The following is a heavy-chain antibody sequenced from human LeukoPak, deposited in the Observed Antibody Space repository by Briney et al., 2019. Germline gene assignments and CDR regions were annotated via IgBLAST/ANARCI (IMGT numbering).Heavy chain of an antibody. CDR2: LNSNGDAT. CDR3: ARESELGLGSYLY. J-gene: IGHJ4*02. Sequence: ASVKVSCKTSGFTLTNYYMQRVRQAPGQGLEWVGLLNSNGDATEYAQRFQGRVSITRDTSTSTVYMDLSRLTSEDMAVYYCARESELGLGSYLYWGQGTLLTVSS. D-gene: IGHD3-10*01. CDR1: GFTLTNYY. V-gene: IGHV1-46*01.